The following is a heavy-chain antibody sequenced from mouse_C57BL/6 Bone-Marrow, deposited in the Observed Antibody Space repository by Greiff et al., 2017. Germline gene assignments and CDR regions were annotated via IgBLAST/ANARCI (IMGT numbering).Heavy chain of an antibody. CDR1: GFTFSSYG. J-gene: IGHJ1*03. V-gene: IGHV5-6*02. CDR3: ARQGSSYWYFDV. D-gene: IGHD1-1*01. Sequence: EVMLVESGGDLVKPGGSLKLSCAASGFTFSSYGMSWVRQTPDKRLEWVATISSGGSYTYYPDCVKGRFTISRDNAKNTLYLQMSSLKSEDTAMYYCARQGSSYWYFDVWGTGTTGTVSS. CDR2: ISSGGSYT.